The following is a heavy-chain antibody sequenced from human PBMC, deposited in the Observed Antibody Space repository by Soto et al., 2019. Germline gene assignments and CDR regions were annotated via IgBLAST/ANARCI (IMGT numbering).Heavy chain of an antibody. CDR1: GYTFISYF. D-gene: IGHD6-13*01. Sequence: SVKVSCKASGYTFISYFMHWVRQAPGQGLEWMGIINPSDYSTKYAQKFQGRVTMTRDTTTRTVYMELSSLRSDDTAVYYCARDSSIAAIGPKVQVGYWGQGTLVTVS. V-gene: IGHV1-46*01. J-gene: IGHJ4*02. CDR2: INPSDYST. CDR3: ARDSSIAAIGPKVQVGY.